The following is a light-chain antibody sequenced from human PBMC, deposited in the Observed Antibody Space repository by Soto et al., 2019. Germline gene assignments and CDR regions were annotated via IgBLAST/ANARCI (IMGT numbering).Light chain of an antibody. V-gene: IGKV1-33*01. J-gene: IGKJ2*01. CDR1: QDISNY. CDR3: QQYDNLPVT. CDR2: DAS. Sequence: DIQMTQSPSSLSASVGERVTITYQASQDISNYLNWYQQKPGKAPKLLIYDASNLETGVPSRFSGSGSGTDFTFTISSLQPEDIATYYCQQYDNLPVTFGQGTKLEIK.